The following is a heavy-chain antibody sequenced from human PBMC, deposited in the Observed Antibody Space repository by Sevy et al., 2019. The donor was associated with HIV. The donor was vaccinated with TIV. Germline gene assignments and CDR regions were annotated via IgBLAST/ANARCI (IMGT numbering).Heavy chain of an antibody. CDR3: ASEHNWDDAFDI. CDR2: IWYDGSIK. V-gene: IGHV3-33*08. CDR1: GFTVNMYG. D-gene: IGHD1-1*01. J-gene: IGHJ3*02. Sequence: GESLKISCAASGFTVNMYGMHWVRQAPGKGLEWVGQIWYDGSIKRYADSVKGRFTISGDNSKSTLFLQMNSLRGEDTAVYFCASEHNWDDAFDIWGQGTMVTVSS.